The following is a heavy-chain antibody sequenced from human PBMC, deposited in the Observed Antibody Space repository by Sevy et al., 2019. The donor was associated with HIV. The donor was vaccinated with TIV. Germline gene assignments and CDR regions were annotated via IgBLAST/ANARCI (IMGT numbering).Heavy chain of an antibody. J-gene: IGHJ3*02. CDR1: GFTFSSYV. V-gene: IGHV3-23*01. D-gene: IGHD6-19*01. CDR2: ISGSGGNT. CDR3: AKGYGMAGMGDAFDI. Sequence: GGSLRLSCAASGFTFSSYVMNWVRQAPGKGLEWVSGISGSGGNTYYADSVKGRFTISRDKAMNTLYLQMKSLRAEDTGVYYCAKGYGMAGMGDAFDIWGQGTLVTVSS.